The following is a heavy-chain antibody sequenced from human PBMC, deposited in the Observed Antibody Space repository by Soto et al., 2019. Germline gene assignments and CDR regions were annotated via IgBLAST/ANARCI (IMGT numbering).Heavy chain of an antibody. V-gene: IGHV3-30*03. CDR2: ISYDGSRQ. J-gene: IGHJ4*02. CDR3: ARDLGQGGWPYFDY. Sequence: PGGSLRLSCAVSGFRFSSYGMHWVRQAPGKGLEWVALISYDGSRQYYADSVKGRFTISRDNSKNTLYLQMNSLRAEDTAVYYCARDLGQGGWPYFDYWGQGTLVTVSS. D-gene: IGHD6-19*01. CDR1: GFRFSSYG.